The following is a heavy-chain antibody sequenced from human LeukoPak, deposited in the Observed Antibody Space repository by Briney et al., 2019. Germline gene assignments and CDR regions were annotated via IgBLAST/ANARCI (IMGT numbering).Heavy chain of an antibody. CDR1: GYTFTSCA. CDR3: ARVDPYSSGWFFDY. J-gene: IGHJ4*02. Sequence: ASVKVSCKASGYTFTSCAMHWVRQAPGQRLEWMGWINAGNGNTKYSQKFQGRVTITRDTSASTAYMELNSLRAEDTAVYYCARVDPYSSGWFFDYWGQGTLVTVSS. V-gene: IGHV1-3*01. D-gene: IGHD6-19*01. CDR2: INAGNGNT.